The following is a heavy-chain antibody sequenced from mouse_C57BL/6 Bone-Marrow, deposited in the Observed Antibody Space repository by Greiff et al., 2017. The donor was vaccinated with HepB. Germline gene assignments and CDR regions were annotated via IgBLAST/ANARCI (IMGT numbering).Heavy chain of an antibody. Sequence: VQRVESGAELARPGASVKLSCKASGYTFTSYGISWVKQRTGQGLEWIGEIYPRSGNTYYNEKFKGKATLTADKSSSTAYMELRSLTSEDSAVYFCARNGFTTVVAPDYWGQGTTLTVSS. CDR2: IYPRSGNT. CDR3: ARNGFTTVVAPDY. D-gene: IGHD1-1*01. J-gene: IGHJ2*01. CDR1: GYTFTSYG. V-gene: IGHV1-81*01.